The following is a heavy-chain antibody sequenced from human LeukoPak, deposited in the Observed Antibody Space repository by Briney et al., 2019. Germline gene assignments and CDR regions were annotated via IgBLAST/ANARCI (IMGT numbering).Heavy chain of an antibody. CDR3: ARGQYWSSTSCFPDY. D-gene: IGHD2-2*01. V-gene: IGHV1-2*04. CDR2: INPNSGGT. CDR1: GYTFTGYY. J-gene: IGHJ4*02. Sequence: ASVKVSCKASGYTFTGYYMHWVRQAPGQGLEWMGWINPNSGGTNYAQKFQGWVTMTRDTSISTAYMELSRLRSDDTAVYYCARGQYWSSTSCFPDYWGQGTLVTVS.